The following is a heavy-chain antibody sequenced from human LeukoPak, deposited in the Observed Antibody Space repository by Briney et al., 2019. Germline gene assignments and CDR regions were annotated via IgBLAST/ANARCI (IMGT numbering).Heavy chain of an antibody. V-gene: IGHV3-7*01. CDR1: GGSISSGGYY. D-gene: IGHD3-10*01. CDR3: ARDSLVWFGEPLDY. CDR2: IKQDGSEK. J-gene: IGHJ4*02. Sequence: ETLSLTCTVSGGSISSGGYYWSWIRQHPGKGLEWVANIKQDGSEKYYVDSVKGRFTISRDNAKNSLYLQMNSLRAEDTAVYYCARDSLVWFGEPLDYWGQGTLVTVSS.